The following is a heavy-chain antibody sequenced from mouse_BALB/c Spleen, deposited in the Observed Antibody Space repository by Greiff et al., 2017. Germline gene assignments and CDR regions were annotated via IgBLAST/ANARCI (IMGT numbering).Heavy chain of an antibody. J-gene: IGHJ1*01. D-gene: IGHD4-1*01. CDR2: ISNLAYSI. V-gene: IGHV5-15*02. Sequence: EVKVVESGGGLVQPGGSRKLSCAASGFTFSDYGMAWVRQAPGKGPEWVAFISNLAYSIYYADTVTGRFTISRENAKNTLYLEMSSLRSEDTAMYYCARVANWDSYWYFDVWGAGTTVTVSS. CDR3: ARVANWDSYWYFDV. CDR1: GFTFSDYG.